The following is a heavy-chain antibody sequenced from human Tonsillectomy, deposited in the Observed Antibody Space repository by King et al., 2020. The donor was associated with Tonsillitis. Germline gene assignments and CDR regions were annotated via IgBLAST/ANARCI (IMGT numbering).Heavy chain of an antibody. D-gene: IGHD2-15*01. CDR2: IYYSGST. Sequence: QVQLQESGPGLVKPSETLSLTCTVSGGSISSYYWSWIRQPPGKGLEWIGYIYYSGSTNYNPSLKSRVTISVDTSKNQFSLKLSSVTAADTAVYYCARVVFSWVVVSRPPSRGAFDIWGQGTMVTVSS. J-gene: IGHJ3*02. CDR3: ARVVFSWVVVSRPPSRGAFDI. V-gene: IGHV4-59*01. CDR1: GGSISSYY.